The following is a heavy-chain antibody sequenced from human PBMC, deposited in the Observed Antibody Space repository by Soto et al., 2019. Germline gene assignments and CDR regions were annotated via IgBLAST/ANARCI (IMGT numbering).Heavy chain of an antibody. CDR1: GGSISTSSFY. CDR3: ARQAPIGIAP. V-gene: IGHV4-39*01. CDR2: IYYSGTT. D-gene: IGHD2-15*01. Sequence: PSETLSLTCTVSGGSISTSSFYWAWIRQPPGKGLEWIGSIYYSGTTYYTPSLKSRVTISVDTSKNQFSLKLSSVTAADTAVYYCARQAPIGIAPWGQGTLVTVSS. J-gene: IGHJ5*02.